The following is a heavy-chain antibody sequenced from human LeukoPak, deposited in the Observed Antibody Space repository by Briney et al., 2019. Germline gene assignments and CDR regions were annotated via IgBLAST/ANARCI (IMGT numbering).Heavy chain of an antibody. CDR3: AKDTRWLAPGTFDI. CDR2: ISGNGGST. V-gene: IGHV3-23*01. D-gene: IGHD6-19*01. J-gene: IGHJ3*02. CDR1: GFTFSTYA. Sequence: GGSLRLSCAASGFTFSTYAMTWVRQAPGKGLNWVSGISGNGGSTFYADSVKGRFTISRDNSKKTLYLQMNSLRADDTAVYYCAKDTRWLAPGTFDIWGQGTMVTVS.